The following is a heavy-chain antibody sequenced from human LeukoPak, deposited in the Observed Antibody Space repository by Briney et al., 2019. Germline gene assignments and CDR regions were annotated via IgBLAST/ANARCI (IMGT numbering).Heavy chain of an antibody. CDR3: AKDCSGGSCYFDY. D-gene: IGHD2-15*01. J-gene: IGHJ4*02. V-gene: IGHV3-23*01. CDR1: GFTFSSYA. Sequence: PGASLRLSCAASGFTFSSYAMSWVRQAPGKGLEWVSAISGSGGSTYYADSVKGRFTISRDNSKNTPYLQMDSLRAEDTAVYYCAKDCSGGSCYFDYWGQGTLVTVSS. CDR2: ISGSGGST.